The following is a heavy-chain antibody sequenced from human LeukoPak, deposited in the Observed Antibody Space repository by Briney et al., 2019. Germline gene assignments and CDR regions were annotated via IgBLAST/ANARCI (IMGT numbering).Heavy chain of an antibody. CDR2: LSASASDGGA. J-gene: IGHJ4*02. Sequence: PGGSLRLSCAASGFTFSSCAMSWVRQAPGKGLEWVSTLSASASDGGASYEDSVQGRFTISRDNSKNTLYLQMNSLRAEDTAIYYCAKIRGIGAGTGTGEFDYWGQGTLVTVSS. CDR1: GFTFSSCA. V-gene: IGHV3-23*01. CDR3: AKIRGIGAGTGTGEFDY. D-gene: IGHD3-16*01.